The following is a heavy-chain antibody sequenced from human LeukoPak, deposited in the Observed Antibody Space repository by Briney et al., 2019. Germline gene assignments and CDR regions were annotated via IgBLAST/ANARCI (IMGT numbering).Heavy chain of an antibody. CDR2: INHSGST. CDR1: GGSFSGYY. V-gene: IGHV4-34*01. CDR3: ARGRPFDP. Sequence: SETLSLTCAVYGGSFSGYYWSWIRQPPGKGLEWLGEINHSGSTNYNPSLKSRVTISVDTSKNQFSLKLSSVTAADTAVYYCARGRPFDPWGQGTLVTVSS. J-gene: IGHJ5*02.